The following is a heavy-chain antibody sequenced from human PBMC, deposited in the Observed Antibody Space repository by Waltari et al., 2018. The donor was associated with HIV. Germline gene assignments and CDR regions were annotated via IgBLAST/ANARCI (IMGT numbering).Heavy chain of an antibody. V-gene: IGHV5-51*03. CDR3: ARKLLSGDPYFDY. CDR2: IVPGDSDT. D-gene: IGHD1-26*01. CDR1: GYSFTSYW. Sequence: EVQLVQSGAEVKKPGESLKISCQGSGYSFTSYWIGWVRQMPGKGLEWMGIIVPGDSDTRNSPSFQGQVTISADKAISTAYLQWSSLKASDTAMYYCARKLLSGDPYFDYWGQGTLVTVSS. J-gene: IGHJ4*02.